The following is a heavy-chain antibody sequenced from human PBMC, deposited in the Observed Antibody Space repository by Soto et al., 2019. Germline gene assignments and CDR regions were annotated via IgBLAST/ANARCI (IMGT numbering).Heavy chain of an antibody. D-gene: IGHD1-7*01. CDR3: ARGGTRFWRESHRGWFDP. CDR2: INHSGST. V-gene: IGHV4-34*01. Sequence: QVQLQQWGAGLLKPSETLSLTCAVYGGSFSGYYWSWIRQPPGKGLEWIGEINHSGSTNYNPSLKSRVTISVDTCKNQFSLKLSSVTAADTAVYYCARGGTRFWRESHRGWFDPWGQGTLVTVFS. CDR1: GGSFSGYY. J-gene: IGHJ5*02.